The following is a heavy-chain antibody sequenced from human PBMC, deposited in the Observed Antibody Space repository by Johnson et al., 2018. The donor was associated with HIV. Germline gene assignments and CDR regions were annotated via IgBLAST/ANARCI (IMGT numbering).Heavy chain of an antibody. CDR1: GFTFSSYG. CDR3: AKDLHSGYSAFDI. J-gene: IGHJ3*02. Sequence: QVQLLESGGGVVQPGGSLRLSCAASGFTFSSYGMHWVRQAPGKGLEWVAFIRYDGSNKYYADSVKGRFTISRDNSKNTLYLQMNRLRAEDTAVFYCAKDLHSGYSAFDIWGQGTMVTVSS. D-gene: IGHD3-22*01. CDR2: IRYDGSNK. V-gene: IGHV3-30*02.